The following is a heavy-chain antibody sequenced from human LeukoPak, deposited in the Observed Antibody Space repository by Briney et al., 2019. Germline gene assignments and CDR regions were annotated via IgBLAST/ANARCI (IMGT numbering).Heavy chain of an antibody. D-gene: IGHD3-16*01. CDR1: GFTFISYA. Sequence: RGSLRLSCSASGFTFISYAMSSVRQAPGKGLEWVSAISGSGDTTYYADSVKGRFTISRDNSKNTLSLQMNSLRAEDTAVYYCAKGKGGLAHFDYWGQGTLVTVSS. CDR2: ISGSGDTT. J-gene: IGHJ4*02. V-gene: IGHV3-23*01. CDR3: AKGKGGLAHFDY.